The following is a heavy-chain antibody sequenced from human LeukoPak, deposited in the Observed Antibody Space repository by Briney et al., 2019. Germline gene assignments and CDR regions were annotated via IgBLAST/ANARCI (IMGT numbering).Heavy chain of an antibody. D-gene: IGHD3-22*01. Sequence: GASVKVSCKASGYTFTGYYMHWVRQAPGQGLEWMGRFNTKTGNPTYVQGFTGRFVFSLDTSVSTAYLQISSLKAEDTAVYYCARQKTDYYDSSGYYIFDYWGQGTLVTVSS. V-gene: IGHV7-4-1*02. CDR1: GYTFTGYY. CDR3: ARQKTDYYDSSGYYIFDY. J-gene: IGHJ4*02. CDR2: FNTKTGNP.